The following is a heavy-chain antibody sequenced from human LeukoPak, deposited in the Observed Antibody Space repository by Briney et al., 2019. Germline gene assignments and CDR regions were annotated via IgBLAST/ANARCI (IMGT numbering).Heavy chain of an antibody. CDR1: GFTISNHA. J-gene: IGHJ4*02. CDR3: AKDSSSWEDYYFDY. V-gene: IGHV3-23*01. CDR2: ISGSGTVT. D-gene: IGHD6-13*01. Sequence: GGSLRLSCAASGFTISNHAMNWVRQAPGKGLEWVSIISGSGTVTYYADSVKGRFTISRDNSKNTLYLQMNSLRAEDTAVYYCAKDSSSWEDYYFDYWGQGTLVTVSS.